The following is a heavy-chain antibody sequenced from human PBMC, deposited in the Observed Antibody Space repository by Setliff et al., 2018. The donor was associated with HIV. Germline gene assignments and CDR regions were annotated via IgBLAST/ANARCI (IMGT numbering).Heavy chain of an antibody. CDR3: ARLGRAIDDGGSSLRLDS. D-gene: IGHD2-21*01. J-gene: IGHJ4*02. CDR2: ISSSGTT. CDR1: DDSFSNYD. Sequence: SETLSLTCVVSDDSFSNYDWTWIRQSPGKALEWIGYISSSGTTNYNPSLRSRVTISMETSNTRFSLWLRSATAADTATYFCARLGRAIDDGGSSLRLDSWGQGMLVTVPQ. V-gene: IGHV4-4*09.